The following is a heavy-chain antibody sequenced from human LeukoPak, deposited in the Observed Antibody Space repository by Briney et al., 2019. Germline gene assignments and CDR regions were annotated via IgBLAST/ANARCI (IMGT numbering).Heavy chain of an antibody. Sequence: PGGSLRLSCTPSGFTFSPYVKKCFRQAIGRGLEWVSTVGVGAEYIFYADSVKGRFTISRDDSNYALYLQMHSLRAEDTALYYSASGPPFLKYFEYWGQGTLVTVSS. CDR1: GFTFSPYV. CDR2: VGVGAEYI. J-gene: IGHJ4*02. V-gene: IGHV3-23*01. CDR3: ASGPPFLKYFEY. D-gene: IGHD3-3*01.